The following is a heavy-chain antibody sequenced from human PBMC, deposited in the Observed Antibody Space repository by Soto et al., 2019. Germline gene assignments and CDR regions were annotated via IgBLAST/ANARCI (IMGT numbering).Heavy chain of an antibody. V-gene: IGHV1-69*12. D-gene: IGHD5-12*01. CDR3: ARGASAGWLPRRGMDV. CDR2: IIPIFGTA. J-gene: IGHJ6*02. CDR1: GGTFSSYA. Sequence: QVQLVQSGAEVKKPGSSVKVSCKASGGTFSSYAISWVRQAPGQGLEWMGGIIPIFGTANYAQKFQGRVTITADESTSTAYMELSSLRSEDTAVYYGARGASAGWLPRRGMDVWGQGNTVTVSS.